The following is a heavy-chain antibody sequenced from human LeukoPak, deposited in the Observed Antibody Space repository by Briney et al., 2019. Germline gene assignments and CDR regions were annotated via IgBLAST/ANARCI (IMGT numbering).Heavy chain of an antibody. CDR1: GFTFSNYW. CDR3: IRDFRSADL. V-gene: IGHV3-74*01. Sequence: PGGSLRLSCVASGFTFSNYWMHWVRQPPGKGLVWVSRNYVDGRTTNYADSVKGRFTISRDNAKNTVYLEMNSLSVEDTATYYCIRDFRSADLWGQGTLVTVTS. CDR2: NYVDGRTT. J-gene: IGHJ5*02.